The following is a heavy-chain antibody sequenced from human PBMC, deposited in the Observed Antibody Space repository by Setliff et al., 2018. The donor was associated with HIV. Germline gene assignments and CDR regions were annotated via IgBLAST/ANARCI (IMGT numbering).Heavy chain of an antibody. J-gene: IGHJ6*02. Sequence: ASVKVSCKASGYTFTSYAVNWVRQAPGQGLEWVGWIHTNTGDPTYAQGFTGRFVFSFDTSVSTAHLQISGLKAEDTAVYYCATRGEQLYFYGMDVWGQGTTVTVSS. V-gene: IGHV7-4-1*02. D-gene: IGHD1-26*01. CDR1: GYTFTSYA. CDR2: IHTNTGDP. CDR3: ATRGEQLYFYGMDV.